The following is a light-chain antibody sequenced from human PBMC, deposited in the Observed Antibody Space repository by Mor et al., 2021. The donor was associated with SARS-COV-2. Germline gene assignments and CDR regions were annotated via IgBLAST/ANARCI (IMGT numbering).Light chain of an antibody. Sequence: APRLLISGNNNRPSGVPDRFSGSTSGTSASLTITGLQAEDEADYYCQTYDSSLNGWVFGGGSK. CDR3: QTYDSSLNGWV. J-gene: IGLJ3*02. V-gene: IGLV1-40*01. CDR2: GNN.